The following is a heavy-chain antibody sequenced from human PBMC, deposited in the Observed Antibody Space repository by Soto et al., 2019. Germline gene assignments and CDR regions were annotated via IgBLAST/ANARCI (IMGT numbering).Heavy chain of an antibody. J-gene: IGHJ4*02. CDR3: AKVFSSSWPFEY. Sequence: GGSLRLSCAASGFTFSSYSMNWVRQAPGKGLEWVSSISSSSSYIYYADSVKGRFTISRDNAKNSLYLQMNSLRAEDTAVYYCAKVFSSSWPFEYWGQGTLVTVSS. D-gene: IGHD6-13*01. V-gene: IGHV3-21*04. CDR1: GFTFSSYS. CDR2: ISSSSSYI.